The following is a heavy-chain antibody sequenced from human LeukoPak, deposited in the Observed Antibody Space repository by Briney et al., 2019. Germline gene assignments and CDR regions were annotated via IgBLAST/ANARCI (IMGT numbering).Heavy chain of an antibody. CDR1: GFTFSSYS. V-gene: IGHV3-21*01. J-gene: IGHJ4*02. Sequence: GGSLRLSCAASGFTFSSYSMNWVRQAPGKGLEWVSSISSSSSYIYYADSVKGRFTISRDNAKNSLYLQMNGLRAEDTAVYYCARDLELWLNYWGQGTLVTVSS. D-gene: IGHD5-18*01. CDR2: ISSSSSYI. CDR3: ARDLELWLNY.